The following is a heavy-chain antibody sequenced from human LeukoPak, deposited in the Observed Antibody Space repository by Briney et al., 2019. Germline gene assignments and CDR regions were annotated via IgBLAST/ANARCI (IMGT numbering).Heavy chain of an antibody. CDR3: VRDGGVSGYDLLDY. V-gene: IGHV3-7*01. D-gene: IGHD5-12*01. J-gene: IGHJ4*02. Sequence: GGSLRLSCAASGFAFSDYWMTWVRQAPGKGLEWVAHINQDGSKEHYMDSVKARFTISRDNAKSSLSLQMNSLRAEDTAVYYCVRDGGVSGYDLLDYWGQGTLVTVSS. CDR2: INQDGSKE. CDR1: GFAFSDYW.